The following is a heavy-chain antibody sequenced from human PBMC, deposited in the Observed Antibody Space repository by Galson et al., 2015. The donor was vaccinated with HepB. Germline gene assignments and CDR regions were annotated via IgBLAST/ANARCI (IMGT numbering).Heavy chain of an antibody. D-gene: IGHD4-17*01. V-gene: IGHV3-9*01. J-gene: IGHJ4*02. CDR1: GFTFDDYA. Sequence: SLRLSCAASGFTFDDYAMHWVRQAPGKGLEWVSGISWNSGSIGYADSVKGRFTISRDNAKNPLYLQMNSLRAEDTALYYCAKEGGDYGDLDYWGQGTLVTVSS. CDR2: ISWNSGSI. CDR3: AKEGGDYGDLDY.